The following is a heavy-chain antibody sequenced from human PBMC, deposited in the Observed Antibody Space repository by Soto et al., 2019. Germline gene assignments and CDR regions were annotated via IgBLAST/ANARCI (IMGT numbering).Heavy chain of an antibody. V-gene: IGHV1-69*02. CDR3: ARAPRVYYDCWSGYLHDAFDI. D-gene: IGHD3-3*01. J-gene: IGHJ3*02. Sequence: QVQLVQSGAEVKKPGSSVKVSCKASGGTFSSYTISWVRQAPGQGLEWMGRIIPILGIANYAQKFQCRVTITANKSTSTAYMELSSLRSEDTAVYYCARAPRVYYDCWSGYLHDAFDIWGQGTMVTVSS. CDR2: IIPILGIA. CDR1: GGTFSSYT.